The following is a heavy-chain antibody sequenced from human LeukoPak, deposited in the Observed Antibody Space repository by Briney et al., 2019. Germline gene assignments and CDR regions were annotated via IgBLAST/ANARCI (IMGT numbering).Heavy chain of an antibody. CDR3: AKDAPVWSGSLPLDY. D-gene: IGHD3-3*01. CDR1: GFTFSSSF. V-gene: IGHV3-48*03. J-gene: IGHJ4*02. Sequence: GGSLRLSCEASGFTFSSSFMNWVRQAPGKGLEWVSYISSSGSTIYYADSVKGRFTISRDNAKNSLYLQMNSLRAEDTAVYYCAKDAPVWSGSLPLDYWGQGTLVTVSS. CDR2: ISSSGSTI.